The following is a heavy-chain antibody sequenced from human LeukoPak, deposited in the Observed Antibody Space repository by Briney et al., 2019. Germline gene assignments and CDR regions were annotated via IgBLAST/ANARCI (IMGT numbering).Heavy chain of an antibody. V-gene: IGHV5-51*01. CDR1: GYSFTSYW. CDR3: ARRYCSSTSCYGENYFDY. Sequence: GESLKISCKGSGYSFTSYWIGWVRQMPGKGLEWMGIIYPGDSDTRYSPSFQGQVTISADKSISTAYLQWSSLKASDTAMYYCARRYCSSTSCYGENYFDYWGQGILVTVSS. CDR2: IYPGDSDT. J-gene: IGHJ4*02. D-gene: IGHD2-2*01.